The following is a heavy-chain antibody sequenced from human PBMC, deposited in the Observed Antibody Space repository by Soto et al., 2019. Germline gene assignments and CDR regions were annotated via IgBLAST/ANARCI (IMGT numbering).Heavy chain of an antibody. V-gene: IGHV3-72*01. Sequence: GGYLRLSCLASGFTFTDHYMDWVRQAPGTGLEWIARTKNKPNNYTTTYAASVKGRFTISRDDSESSLYLQMNNLKTEDTAVYYCAREIRRDYYYYYPLDVWGQGTTVTVSS. CDR3: AREIRRDYYYYYPLDV. CDR2: TKNKPNNYTT. J-gene: IGHJ6*02. CDR1: GFTFTDHY.